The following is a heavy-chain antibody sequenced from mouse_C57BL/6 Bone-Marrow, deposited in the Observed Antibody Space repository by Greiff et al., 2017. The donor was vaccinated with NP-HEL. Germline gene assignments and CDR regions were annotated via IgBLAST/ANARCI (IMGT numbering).Heavy chain of an antibody. CDR2: IWSGGST. Sequence: VKLMESGPGLVQPSQSLSITCTVSGFSLTSYGVHWVRQSPGKGLEWLGVIWSGGSTDYNVAFISRLSISKDNSKSQVFFKMNSLQADDTAIYYCARSPYGNYWFAYWGQGTLVTVSA. J-gene: IGHJ3*01. D-gene: IGHD2-1*01. CDR1: GFSLTSYG. CDR3: ARSPYGNYWFAY. V-gene: IGHV2-2*01.